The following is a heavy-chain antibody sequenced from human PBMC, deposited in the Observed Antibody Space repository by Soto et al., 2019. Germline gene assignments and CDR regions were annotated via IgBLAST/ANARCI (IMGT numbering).Heavy chain of an antibody. V-gene: IGHV1-46*01. J-gene: IGHJ4*02. D-gene: IGHD3-22*01. Sequence: ASVKVSCKASGYTFTNYYMHWVRQAPGQGLEWMGVINPSDGSTTYAQKSQGRVTMTRDTSTSTVYMELSSLRSEDTAVYYCARDQGGYSGNSGNIPLWFLGYFDYWGQGTLVTVYS. CDR3: ARDQGGYSGNSGNIPLWFLGYFDY. CDR1: GYTFTNYY. CDR2: INPSDGST.